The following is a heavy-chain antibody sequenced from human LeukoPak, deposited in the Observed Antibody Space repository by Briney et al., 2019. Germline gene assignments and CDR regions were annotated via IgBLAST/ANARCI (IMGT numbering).Heavy chain of an antibody. CDR2: IFYSGST. J-gene: IGHJ4*02. Sequence: SETLSLTCTVSGVSISSFYWSWIRQPPGKGLEWIGYIFYSGSTNYNPSLKSRVTISVDTSKNHFSLKLSSVTAADTAVYYCARHDRSIDYWGQGTLVTVSS. CDR1: GVSISSFY. V-gene: IGHV4-59*08. CDR3: ARHDRSIDY. D-gene: IGHD3-22*01.